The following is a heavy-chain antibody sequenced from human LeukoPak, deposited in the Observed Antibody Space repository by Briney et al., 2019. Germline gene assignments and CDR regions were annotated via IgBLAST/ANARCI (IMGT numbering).Heavy chain of an antibody. CDR3: AKDRNLVGATPLG. V-gene: IGHV3-23*01. Sequence: GGSLRLSCAASGFTFSSYAMSWVRQAPGKGLEWVSAISGSGGSTYYADSVKGRFTISRDNSRNTLYLQMNSLRAEDTAVYYCAKDRNLVGATPLGWGQGTLVTVSS. CDR1: GFTFSSYA. J-gene: IGHJ4*02. CDR2: ISGSGGST. D-gene: IGHD1-26*01.